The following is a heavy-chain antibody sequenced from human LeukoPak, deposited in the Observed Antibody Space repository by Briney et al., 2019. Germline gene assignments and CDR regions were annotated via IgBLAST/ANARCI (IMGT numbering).Heavy chain of an antibody. D-gene: IGHD3-9*01. Sequence: GGSLRLSCAASGFSFSSYWMSWVRQAPGKGLEWVANIKQDGSQKYYVDSVKGRFTISRDNAKNSLYLQMNSLRVEDTAVYYCVRGLGTGSYWGQGTLVTVPP. CDR2: IKQDGSQK. CDR3: VRGLGTGSY. CDR1: GFSFSSYW. J-gene: IGHJ4*02. V-gene: IGHV3-7*03.